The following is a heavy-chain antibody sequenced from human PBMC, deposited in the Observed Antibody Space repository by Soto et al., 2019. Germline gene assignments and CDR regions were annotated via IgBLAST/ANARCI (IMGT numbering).Heavy chain of an antibody. Sequence: QVQLVQSGAEVKKPGASVKVSCKASGYTLTSYAMHWVRQAPGQRLEWMGWINAGNGNTKYSQKFQGRVTITRDTAASTAYMELSSLRSEDTAVYYCACPYGSGSYYQDYWGHGTLVTVSS. J-gene: IGHJ4*01. CDR3: ACPYGSGSYYQDY. V-gene: IGHV1-3*01. CDR2: INAGNGNT. CDR1: GYTLTSYA. D-gene: IGHD3-10*01.